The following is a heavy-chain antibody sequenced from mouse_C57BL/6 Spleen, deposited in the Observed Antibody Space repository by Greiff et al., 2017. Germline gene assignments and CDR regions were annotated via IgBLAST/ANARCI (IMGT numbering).Heavy chain of an antibody. Sequence: VQLKESGAELVKPGASVKISCKASGYAFSSYWMNWVKQRPGKGLEWIGQIYPGDGETNYNGKFKGKATLTADKSSSTAYMQLSSLTSEDSAVYFWARDYGSSSYYAMDYGGQGTSVTVSS. J-gene: IGHJ4*01. D-gene: IGHD1-1*01. V-gene: IGHV1-80*01. CDR3: ARDYGSSSYYAMDY. CDR2: IYPGDGET. CDR1: GYAFSSYW.